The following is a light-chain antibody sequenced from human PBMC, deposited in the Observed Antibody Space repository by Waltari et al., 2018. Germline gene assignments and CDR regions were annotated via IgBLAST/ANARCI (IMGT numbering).Light chain of an antibody. CDR3: SSYTSSYTPV. Sequence: QSALTQPASVSGSPGQSITISCTGTSSDVGGYNFVSWYQQHPAKAPKLMIYDVSNRTSGVSNRFSGSKSGNTASLTISGLQAEDEADYYCSSYTSSYTPVFGTGTKVTVV. J-gene: IGLJ1*01. CDR1: SSDVGGYNF. V-gene: IGLV2-14*01. CDR2: DVS.